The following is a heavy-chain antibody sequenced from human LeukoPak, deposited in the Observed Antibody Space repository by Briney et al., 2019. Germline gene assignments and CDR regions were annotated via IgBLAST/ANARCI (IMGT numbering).Heavy chain of an antibody. J-gene: IGHJ6*03. Sequence: PGGSLRLSCAASGFTFSSYEMNWVRQTPGKGLEWVSSIRSSSSYIYYADSVKGRFTISRDNAKNSLYLQMNSLRAEDTAVYYCAKDQPLRYFDWLHPSSYYMDVWGKGTTVTISS. CDR2: IRSSSSYI. D-gene: IGHD3-9*01. V-gene: IGHV3-21*01. CDR1: GFTFSSYE. CDR3: AKDQPLRYFDWLHPSSYYMDV.